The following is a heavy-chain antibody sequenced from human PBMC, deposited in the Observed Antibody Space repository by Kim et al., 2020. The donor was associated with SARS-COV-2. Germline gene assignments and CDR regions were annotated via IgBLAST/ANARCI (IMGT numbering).Heavy chain of an antibody. D-gene: IGHD6-13*01. V-gene: IGHV3-33*05. CDR2: ISYDGSNK. J-gene: IGHJ4*02. Sequence: GGSLRLSCAASGFTFSSYGMHWVRQAPGKGLEWVAVISYDGSNKYYADSVKGRFTISRDNSKNTLYLQMNSLRAEDTAVYYCARDSPTPAGTHDYWGQGTLVTVSS. CDR1: GFTFSSYG. CDR3: ARDSPTPAGTHDY.